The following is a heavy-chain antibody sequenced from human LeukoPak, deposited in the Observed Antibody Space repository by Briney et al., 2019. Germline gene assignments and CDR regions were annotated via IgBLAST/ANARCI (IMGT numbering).Heavy chain of an antibody. V-gene: IGHV4-31*03. CDR3: GAAAGTWYFDL. Sequence: SETLSLTCTVSGGSISSGGYYWSWIRQHPGKGLERIGYIYYSGSTYYNPSLKSRVTISVDTSKNQFSLKLSSVTAADTAVYYCGAAAGTWYFDLWGRGTLVTVSS. J-gene: IGHJ2*01. CDR2: IYYSGST. D-gene: IGHD6-13*01. CDR1: GGSISSGGYY.